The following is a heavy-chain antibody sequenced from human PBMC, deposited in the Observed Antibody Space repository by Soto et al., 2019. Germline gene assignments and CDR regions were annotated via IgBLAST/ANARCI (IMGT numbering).Heavy chain of an antibody. J-gene: IGHJ4*02. V-gene: IGHV3-43D*04. CDR1: GFTFDEFA. Sequence: PGGSLRLSCAASGFTFDEFAMHWVRQAPGKGLEWVSVIGCDGSTYYAASVKGRFTTSRDNSKDSLYLQMNSLRAEDTALYYCAKDMGGAVWSLFDYWGQGTLVTVSS. CDR3: AKDMGGAVWSLFDY. D-gene: IGHD3-10*01. CDR2: IGCDGST.